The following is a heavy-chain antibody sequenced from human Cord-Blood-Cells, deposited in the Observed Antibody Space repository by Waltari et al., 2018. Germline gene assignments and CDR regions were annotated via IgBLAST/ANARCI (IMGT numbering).Heavy chain of an antibody. Sequence: QVQLQESGPGLVKPSQTLSLTCTVSGGSISSGDYYWSWIRTPPGKGLEWIGYSYYCGSTYYNPSLKSRVTISVDTAKNQFSLKLSSVTAADTAVYYCARGLTLANWGSRSAFDIWGQGTMVTVSS. V-gene: IGHV4-30-4*01. D-gene: IGHD7-27*01. CDR1: GGSISSGDYY. J-gene: IGHJ3*02. CDR2: SYYCGST. CDR3: ARGLTLANWGSRSAFDI.